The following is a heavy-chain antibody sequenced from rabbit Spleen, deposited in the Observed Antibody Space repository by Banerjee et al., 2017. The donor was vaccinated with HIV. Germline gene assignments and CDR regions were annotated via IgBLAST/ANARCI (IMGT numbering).Heavy chain of an antibody. CDR3: ARDTRSIFPINGMDL. J-gene: IGHJ6*01. V-gene: IGHV1S45*01. CDR2: IDSGSSGFT. CDR1: GVSFSGDSY. D-gene: IGHD1-1*01. Sequence: QEQLVESRGGLVKPGASLTLTCIASGVSFSGDSYMCWVRQAPGRGLEWIACIDSGSSGFTYSASGAKGRFTIPKTAPTTVTLKMTSLTAADTATFFCARDTRSIFPINGMDLWGRGTLVPVS.